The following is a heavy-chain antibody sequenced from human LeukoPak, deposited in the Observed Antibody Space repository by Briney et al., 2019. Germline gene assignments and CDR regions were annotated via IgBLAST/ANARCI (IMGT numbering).Heavy chain of an antibody. CDR2: IKQDGSKK. J-gene: IGHJ5*02. D-gene: IGHD3-3*01. V-gene: IGHV3-7*01. CDR3: AREVLYYDFWSGYYA. Sequence: GGSLRLSCAASGFTFSSYWMNWVRQAPGKGLEWVANIKQDGSKKYYVDSVKGRFTISRDNAKNSLYLQMNSLRAEDTAVYYCAREVLYYDFWSGYYAWGQGTLVTVSS. CDR1: GFTFSSYW.